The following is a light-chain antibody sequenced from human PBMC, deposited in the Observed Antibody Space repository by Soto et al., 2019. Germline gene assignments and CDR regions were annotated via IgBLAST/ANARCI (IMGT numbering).Light chain of an antibody. CDR3: QQYASSPPLT. CDR1: QSVSTS. J-gene: IGKJ4*01. V-gene: IGKV3-20*01. Sequence: EIVLTQSPGTLSLSPGERATLSCRASQSVSTSLAWYQQKPGQAPRLLIYGASSRATVIPGRFSGSGSGTDFTLTISRLEPEDFAVYYCQQYASSPPLTFGGGTKVDIK. CDR2: GAS.